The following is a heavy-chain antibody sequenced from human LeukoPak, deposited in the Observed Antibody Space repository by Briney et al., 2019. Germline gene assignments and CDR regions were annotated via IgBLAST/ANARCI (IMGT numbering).Heavy chain of an antibody. CDR2: IYSGDST. D-gene: IGHD6-19*01. Sequence: GGSLRLSCAASGFTVSSNYMTWVRQAPGKGLEWVSVIYSGDSTYYADSVKGRFTISRDNSKNTLYLQMNSLRAEDTAVYYCARAESGQWYIDYWGQGTLVTVSS. CDR1: GFTVSSNY. V-gene: IGHV3-66*01. J-gene: IGHJ4*02. CDR3: ARAESGQWYIDY.